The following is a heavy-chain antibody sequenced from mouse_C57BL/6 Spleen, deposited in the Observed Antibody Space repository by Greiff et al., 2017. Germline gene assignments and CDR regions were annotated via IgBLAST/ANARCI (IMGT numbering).Heavy chain of an antibody. J-gene: IGHJ1*03. CDR1: GYTFTDYY. D-gene: IGHD2-3*01. V-gene: IGHV1-76*01. CDR2: IDPGSGNT. CDR3: ARSEIYDGSPFDV. Sequence: VQLQQSGAELVRPGASVKLSCKASGYTFTDYYINWVKQRPGQGLEWIARIDPGSGNTYYNEKFKGKATLTAEKSSSTAYMQLSSLTSEDSAVYFCARSEIYDGSPFDVWGTGTTVTVSS.